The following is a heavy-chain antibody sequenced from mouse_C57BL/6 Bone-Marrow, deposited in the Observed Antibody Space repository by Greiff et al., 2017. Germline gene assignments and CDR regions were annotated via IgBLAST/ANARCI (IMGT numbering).Heavy chain of an antibody. CDR2: IYPRSGNT. V-gene: IGHV1-81*01. CDR3: ARGVWRFAY. Sequence: QVQLQQSGAELARPGASVKLSCKASGYTFTSSGISWVKQRTGQGLEWIGEIYPRSGNTYYNEQFKGKATLTADKSSSTSYMELRSLTSEDSAVYFCARGVWRFAYWGQGTLVTVSA. CDR1: GYTFTSSG. J-gene: IGHJ3*01.